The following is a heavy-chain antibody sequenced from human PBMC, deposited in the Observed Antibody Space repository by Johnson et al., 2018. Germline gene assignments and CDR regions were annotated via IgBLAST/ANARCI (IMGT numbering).Heavy chain of an antibody. CDR1: GFTVSSYG. D-gene: IGHD1-1*01. CDR3: AREGIRLNNWNDGPSYLDY. CDR2: ISYDGSNQ. V-gene: IGHV3-30*03. Sequence: QVQLVESGGGVVQPGRSLRLSCAASGFTVSSYGTHWLRQAPGKGLEWVAVISYDGSNQYYAESVKGRFTISRDKSKKTPYLHMNSLRADDTAVYYCAREGIRLNNWNDGPSYLDYWGQGTLVSVSS. J-gene: IGHJ4*02.